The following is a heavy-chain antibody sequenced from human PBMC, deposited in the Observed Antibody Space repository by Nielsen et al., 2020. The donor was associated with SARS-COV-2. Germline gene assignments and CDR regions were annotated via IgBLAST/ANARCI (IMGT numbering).Heavy chain of an antibody. V-gene: IGHV4-34*01. Sequence: SETLSLTCAVYGGSFSGYYWSWIRQPPGKGLEWIGEINHSGSTNYNPSLKSRVTISVDTSKNQFSLKLSSVTAADTAVYYCVSFSGSYYWFDTWGQGTLVAVST. CDR1: GGSFSGYY. J-gene: IGHJ5*02. CDR3: VSFSGSYYWFDT. D-gene: IGHD1-26*01. CDR2: INHSGST.